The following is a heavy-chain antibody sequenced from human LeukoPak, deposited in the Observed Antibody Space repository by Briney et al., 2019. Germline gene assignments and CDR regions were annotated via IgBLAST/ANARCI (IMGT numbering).Heavy chain of an antibody. CDR2: IYHSGST. D-gene: IGHD2-15*01. Sequence: PSETLSLTCAVSGGSISSSNWWSWVRQPPGKGLEWIGEIYHSGSTNYNPSLKSRVTISVDKSKNQFSLKLSSVTAADTAVYYCARVSCSGGSCYHFDYWGQGTLVTVSS. V-gene: IGHV4-4*02. CDR1: GGSISSSNW. J-gene: IGHJ4*02. CDR3: ARVSCSGGSCYHFDY.